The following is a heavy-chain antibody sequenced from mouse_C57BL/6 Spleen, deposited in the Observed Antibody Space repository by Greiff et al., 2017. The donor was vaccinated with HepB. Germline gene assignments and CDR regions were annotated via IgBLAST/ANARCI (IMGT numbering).Heavy chain of an antibody. Sequence: VQLQQSGPELVKPGASVKISCKASGYTFTDYNMDWVKQSHGKSLEWIGDINPNNGGTIYNQKFKGKATVTVDKSSSTAYMELRSLTSEDTAVYYCARSNWGHWYFDVWGTGTTVTVSS. CDR1: GYTFTDYN. J-gene: IGHJ1*03. CDR3: ARSNWGHWYFDV. D-gene: IGHD4-1*02. CDR2: INPNNGGT. V-gene: IGHV1-18*01.